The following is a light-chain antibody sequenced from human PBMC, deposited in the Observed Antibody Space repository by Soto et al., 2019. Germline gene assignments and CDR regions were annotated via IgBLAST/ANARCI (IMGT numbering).Light chain of an antibody. CDR1: QTVTSNY. CDR2: DAS. CDR3: QQSGT. V-gene: IGKV3-20*01. Sequence: EIVLTQSPGTLSLSPGERATLSCRASQTVTSNYLAWYQHKPGQAPRLLIYDASKRALGIPDRFSGSGSGTDFTLTISRLEPEDFAVCYCQQSGTFGQGTKVEI. J-gene: IGKJ1*01.